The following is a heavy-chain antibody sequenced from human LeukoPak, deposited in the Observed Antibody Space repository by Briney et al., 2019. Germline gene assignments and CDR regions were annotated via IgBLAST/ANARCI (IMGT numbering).Heavy chain of an antibody. J-gene: IGHJ3*02. D-gene: IGHD1-26*01. Sequence: ASVKVSCKASGYTFTSYDINWVRQATGQGLEWMGWMNPNSGNTGCAQKFQGRVTMTRNTSISTAYMELSSLRSEDTAVYYCARGRSGSYFGAFDIWGQGTMVTVSS. V-gene: IGHV1-8*01. CDR3: ARGRSGSYFGAFDI. CDR1: GYTFTSYD. CDR2: MNPNSGNT.